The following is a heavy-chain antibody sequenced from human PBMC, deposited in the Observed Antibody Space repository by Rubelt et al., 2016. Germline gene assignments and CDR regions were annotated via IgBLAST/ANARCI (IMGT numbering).Heavy chain of an antibody. CDR2: INPNSGGT. Sequence: QVQLVQSGAEVKKPGASVKVSCKASGYTFTGYYMHWVRQAPGQGLEWMGRINPNSGGTNYAHKFQGRVTMTRDTSTISVYMDLGRLRSYDTAVYYCARRLGISGLDYWCQGTRVTVSS. CDR1: GYTFTGYY. V-gene: IGHV1-2*06. CDR3: ARRLGISGLDY. J-gene: IGHJ4*02. D-gene: IGHD7-27*01.